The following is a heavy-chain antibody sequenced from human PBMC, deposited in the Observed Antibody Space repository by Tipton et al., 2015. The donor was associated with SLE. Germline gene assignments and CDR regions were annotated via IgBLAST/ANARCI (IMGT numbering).Heavy chain of an antibody. Sequence: TLSLTCTVSGVSVTNYYWSWIRQPPGKRLEWIGFIQGRENTNYNPSLESRVTISVDTSKNQFSLQLTSVTAADTAIYYCARESFTNDFYYQYYMDVWGKGTTVTVSS. CDR2: IQGRENT. CDR1: GVSVTNYY. V-gene: IGHV4-59*02. D-gene: IGHD2-8*01. J-gene: IGHJ6*03. CDR3: ARESFTNDFYYQYYMDV.